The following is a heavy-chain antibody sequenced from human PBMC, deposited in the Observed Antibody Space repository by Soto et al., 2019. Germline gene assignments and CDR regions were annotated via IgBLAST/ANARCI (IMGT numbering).Heavy chain of an antibody. D-gene: IGHD1-7*01. V-gene: IGHV3-74*01. J-gene: IGHJ4*02. CDR1: GFTFSSHW. Sequence: EVQLVESGGGLVQPGGSLRLSCAASGFTFSSHWMHWVRQVPGKGLVWVSRIKTDATSISYADSVKGRFTVSRDNAKSTLYLQMNSLRAEDTALYYCVRDRSSFTGTAGDYWGQGTLVTVSS. CDR2: IKTDATSI. CDR3: VRDRSSFTGTAGDY.